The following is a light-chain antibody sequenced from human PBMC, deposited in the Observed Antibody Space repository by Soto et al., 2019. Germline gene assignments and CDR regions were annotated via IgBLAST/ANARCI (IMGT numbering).Light chain of an antibody. CDR3: QQYKIYSQT. V-gene: IGKV1-39*01. Sequence: DIQMTQSPSSLPASIGDRVTITCRASQTINNYLNWYQQGAGKAPKLLISGASSLQTGVPSRFIGSGSGTEFTLTISSLQPDDFATYYCQQYKIYSQTFGQGTRVEIK. J-gene: IGKJ1*01. CDR2: GAS. CDR1: QTINNY.